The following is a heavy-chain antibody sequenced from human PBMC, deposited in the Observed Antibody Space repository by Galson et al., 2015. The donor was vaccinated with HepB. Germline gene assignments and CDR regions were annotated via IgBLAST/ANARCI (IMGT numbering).Heavy chain of an antibody. V-gene: IGHV1-69*06. CDR1: GGTFSSYA. J-gene: IGHJ1*01. D-gene: IGHD2-2*01. Sequence: SVKVSCKASGGTFSSYAISWVRKAPGQGLEWMGGIIPIFDTANYAQKFQGRVTITADKSTSTAYMELSSLRSEDTAVYYCASPGSDIVVVPAALGRFQHWGQGTLVTVSS. CDR2: IIPIFDTA. CDR3: ASPGSDIVVVPAALGRFQH.